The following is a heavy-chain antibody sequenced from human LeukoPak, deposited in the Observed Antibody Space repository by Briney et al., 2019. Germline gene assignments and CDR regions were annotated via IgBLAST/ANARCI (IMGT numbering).Heavy chain of an antibody. V-gene: IGHV1-18*01. Sequence: ASVKVSCKASGYTFTSYGISWVRQAPGQGLEWMGWISAYNGNTNYAQKLQGRVTMTTDTSTSTAYMELRSLRSDDTAVYYCARDTYQYYYGSGSYYNFDYWGQGTLVTVSS. CDR3: ARDTYQYYYGSGSYYNFDY. CDR1: GYTFTSYG. J-gene: IGHJ4*02. D-gene: IGHD3-10*01. CDR2: ISAYNGNT.